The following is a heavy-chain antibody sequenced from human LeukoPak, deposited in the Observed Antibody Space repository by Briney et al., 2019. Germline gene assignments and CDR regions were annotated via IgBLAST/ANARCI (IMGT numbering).Heavy chain of an antibody. D-gene: IGHD2-15*01. J-gene: IGHJ5*02. V-gene: IGHV3-23*01. CDR1: GFSFRKYS. CDR2: ITGREGNT. Sequence: GGSLRLSCVASGFSFRKYSMSWVRQAPGQGLEWVSSITGREGNTYAADSVKGRFTISRDSSEDTLDLQMDSLRAEDTVIYYCAKDELLPTNWFDPWGQGTLVTVSS. CDR3: AKDELLPTNWFDP.